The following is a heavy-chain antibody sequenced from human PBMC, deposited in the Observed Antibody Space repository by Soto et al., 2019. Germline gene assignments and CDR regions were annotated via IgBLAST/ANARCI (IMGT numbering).Heavy chain of an antibody. CDR1: GFTVSSHY. D-gene: IGHD4-17*01. CDR2: IYSGGST. J-gene: IGHJ4*02. Sequence: PGGSLRLSCAASGFTVSSHYMSWVRQGPGKGLEWVSVIYSGGSTYYADSVKGRFTISRDNSKTTLYLQMNSLRAEDTAVYSCARGGLRTRDFDYRGQGPLVTLYS. CDR3: ARGGLRTRDFDY. V-gene: IGHV3-53*01.